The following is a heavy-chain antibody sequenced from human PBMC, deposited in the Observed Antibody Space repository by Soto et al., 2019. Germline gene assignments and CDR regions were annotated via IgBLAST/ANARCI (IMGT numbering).Heavy chain of an antibody. CDR3: ARDLVVQTTTGGVDF. Sequence: QVQLVQSGDEVKTPGASVKVSCKASGYTFTSYGISWVRQAPGHGLEWMAWISGYNGNTNYAQKFQDRVTMTTDTSTNTAYMELRSLRSDDTSVYYCARDLVVQTTTGGVDFWGQGTLVTVSS. CDR2: ISGYNGNT. D-gene: IGHD2-2*01. V-gene: IGHV1-18*01. J-gene: IGHJ4*02. CDR1: GYTFTSYG.